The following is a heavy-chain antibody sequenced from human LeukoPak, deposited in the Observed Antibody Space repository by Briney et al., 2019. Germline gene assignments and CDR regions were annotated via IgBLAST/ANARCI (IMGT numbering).Heavy chain of an antibody. D-gene: IGHD3-22*01. V-gene: IGHV3-74*01. Sequence: QPGGSLRLSCAASGFSFSTHWMHWVRQAPGKGLVYAAQIKSDGSATAYADSVKGRFTISRDNAKNTLYLEMSSLRAEDTAVYYCGSLTVVARDHWGQGTLVTVSS. CDR3: GSLTVVARDH. CDR1: GFSFSTHW. CDR2: IKSDGSAT. J-gene: IGHJ4*02.